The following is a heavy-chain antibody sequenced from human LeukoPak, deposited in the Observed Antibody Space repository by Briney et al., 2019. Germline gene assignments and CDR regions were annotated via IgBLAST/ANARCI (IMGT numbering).Heavy chain of an antibody. Sequence: GGSLRLSCAASGFTFSTYAMNWVRQAPGKGLEWVSAISGSGGSTYYADSVKGRFTISRDNSKNTLYLQMNSLRAEDTAVYYCAKTFSGSYPEYWGQGTLVTVSS. V-gene: IGHV3-23*01. CDR3: AKTFSGSYPEY. CDR2: ISGSGGST. J-gene: IGHJ4*02. D-gene: IGHD1-26*01. CDR1: GFTFSTYA.